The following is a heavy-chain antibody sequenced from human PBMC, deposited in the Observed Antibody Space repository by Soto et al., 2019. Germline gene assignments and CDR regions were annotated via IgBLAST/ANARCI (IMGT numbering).Heavy chain of an antibody. CDR3: AKGSVVVAAKFDS. J-gene: IGHJ4*02. Sequence: RRLSCAASGFTFNNYAMSWVRQAPGKGLEWVSAISSSGYSTYYADSVKGRFTISRDNSKNTVYLQMNNLRAEDTAVYYCAKGSVVVAAKFDSWGQGTLVTAPQ. CDR2: ISSSGYST. V-gene: IGHV3-23*01. CDR1: GFTFNNYA. D-gene: IGHD2-21*02.